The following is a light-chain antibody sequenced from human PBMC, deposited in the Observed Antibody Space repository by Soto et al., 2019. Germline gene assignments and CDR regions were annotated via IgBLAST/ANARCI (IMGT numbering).Light chain of an antibody. J-gene: IGLJ3*02. V-gene: IGLV2-8*01. CDR1: TSDVGGYNY. Sequence: QSALTQPPSASGSPGQSVTISCTGTTSDVGGYNYVSWYQLHPDKVPKLIIYEVNKRPSGVPDRFSGSKSGSTASLTVSGLQAEDEADYYCCSYAGTYTLWVFGGGTKLTVL. CDR3: CSYAGTYTLWV. CDR2: EVN.